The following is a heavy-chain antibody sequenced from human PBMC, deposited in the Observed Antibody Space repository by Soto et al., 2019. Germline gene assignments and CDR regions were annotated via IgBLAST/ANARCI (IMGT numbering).Heavy chain of an antibody. Sequence: QLQLQESGPGLLRPSQTLSLTCSVSGASIYNGGYFWSWIRQSPGKGLEWIGHIQNSGRPYNNPSLKSWVTISADTSMNQLSLALTSVTAADPAMSYCARGSTPETVDSWGQGLLVTVSS. CDR2: IQNSGRP. CDR3: ARGSTPETVDS. J-gene: IGHJ4*02. V-gene: IGHV4-30-4*01. CDR1: GASIYNGGYF.